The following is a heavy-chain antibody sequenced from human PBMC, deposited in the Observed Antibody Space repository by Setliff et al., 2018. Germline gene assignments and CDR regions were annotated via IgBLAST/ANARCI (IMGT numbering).Heavy chain of an antibody. CDR1: GYIFTNYW. Sequence: GESLKISCKDSGYIFTNYWIGWVRQMPGKGLEWMGIIYPGDSDTRYSPSFQGQVTISADKSITTAYLQWSSLKASDTAMYYCARDSNYEGAYDYWGQGTLVTVSS. CDR2: IYPGDSDT. V-gene: IGHV5-51*01. J-gene: IGHJ4*02. CDR3: ARDSNYEGAYDY. D-gene: IGHD4-4*01.